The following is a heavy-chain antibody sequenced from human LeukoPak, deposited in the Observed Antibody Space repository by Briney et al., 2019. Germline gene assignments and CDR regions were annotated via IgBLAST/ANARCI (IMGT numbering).Heavy chain of an antibody. V-gene: IGHV4-34*01. CDR1: GGSFSGYY. J-gene: IGHJ5*02. D-gene: IGHD2-15*01. CDR2: INHSGST. CDR3: ARSGGSNYNWFDP. Sequence: SETLSLTCAVYGGSFSGYYWSWIRQPPGKGLEWIGEINHSGSTNYNPSLKSRVTISVDTSKNQVSLKLSSVTAADTAVYYCARSGGSNYNWFDPWGQGTLVTVSS.